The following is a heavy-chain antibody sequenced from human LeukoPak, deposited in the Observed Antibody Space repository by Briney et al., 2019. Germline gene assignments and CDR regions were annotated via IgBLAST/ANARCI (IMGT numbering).Heavy chain of an antibody. CDR3: ARTPWELLTWFDP. CDR2: IYYSGST. D-gene: IGHD1-26*01. CDR1: GGSISSYY. V-gene: IGHV4-59*08. J-gene: IGHJ5*02. Sequence: PSETLSLTCTVSGGSISSYYWSWIRQPPGKGLEWIGYIYYSGSTNYNPSLKSRVTISVDPSKNQFSLKLSSVTAADTAVYYCARTPWELLTWFDPWGQGTLVTVSS.